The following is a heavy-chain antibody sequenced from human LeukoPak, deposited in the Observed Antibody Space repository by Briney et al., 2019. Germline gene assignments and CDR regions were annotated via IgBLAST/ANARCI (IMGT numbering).Heavy chain of an antibody. CDR3: ARVKNYYDSSGYLPTNDAFDI. CDR1: GFSFSSYA. D-gene: IGHD3-22*01. Sequence: PGGSLRLSCAASGFSFSSYAMSWVRQAPGNGLEWVSYISAGGGSIYYADSVKGRFTISRDNAKNTLYLQMNSLRAEDTAVYYCARVKNYYDSSGYLPTNDAFDIWGQGTMVTVSS. CDR2: ISAGGGSI. J-gene: IGHJ3*02. V-gene: IGHV3-23*01.